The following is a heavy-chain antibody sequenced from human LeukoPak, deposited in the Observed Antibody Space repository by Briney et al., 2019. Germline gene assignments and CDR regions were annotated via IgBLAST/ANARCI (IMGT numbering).Heavy chain of an antibody. CDR1: GFTFSTYS. Sequence: PGGSLRLSCAASGFTFSTYSFHWVRQAPGKGLEWVSIIYSGGNTYYADSVRGRFTIYRDNSKNTLYLQMNSLRVDDTGVYYCAKGAGNYHWGQGTLVTVSS. V-gene: IGHV3-53*01. J-gene: IGHJ5*02. CDR3: AKGAGNYH. CDR2: IYSGGNT.